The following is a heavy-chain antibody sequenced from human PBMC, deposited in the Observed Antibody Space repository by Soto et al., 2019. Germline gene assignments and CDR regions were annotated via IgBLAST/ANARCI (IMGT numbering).Heavy chain of an antibody. J-gene: IGHJ5*02. CDR2: INHSGST. D-gene: IGHD2-2*01. CDR3: ARGALRSGIVVVPGASNWFDP. CDR1: GGSFSGYY. Sequence: SETLSLTCAVYGGSFSGYYWSWIRQPPGKGLEWIGEINHSGSTNYNPSLKSRVTISVDTSKNQFSLKLSSVAAADTAVYYCARGALRSGIVVVPGASNWFDPWGQGTLVTVSS. V-gene: IGHV4-34*01.